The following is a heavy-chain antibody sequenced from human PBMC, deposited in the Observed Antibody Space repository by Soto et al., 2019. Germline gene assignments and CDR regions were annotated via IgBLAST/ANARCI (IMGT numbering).Heavy chain of an antibody. CDR3: ARALATISAFDI. V-gene: IGHV4-59*01. D-gene: IGHD5-12*01. CDR2: IYHRGIT. CDR1: GDSISSYY. Sequence: SETLSLTCTVSGDSISSYYWTWIRQSPGKRLEWIGYIYHRGITNYNPSLKSRVTISVDTSKNQFSLRLSSVTAADTAVYYCARALATISAFDIWAQGTMVTVSS. J-gene: IGHJ3*02.